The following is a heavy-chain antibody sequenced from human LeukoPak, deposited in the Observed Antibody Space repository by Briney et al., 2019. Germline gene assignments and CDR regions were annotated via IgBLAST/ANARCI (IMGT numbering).Heavy chain of an antibody. CDR2: ISSSSSYI. D-gene: IGHD5-18*01. V-gene: IGHV3-21*01. J-gene: IGHJ4*02. Sequence: GGSLRLSCAASGFTFSSYSMNWVRQAPGKGLEWVSSISSSSSYIYYADSVKGRFTISRDNAKNSLYLQMNSLRAEDTAVYYCARVNRRGYSPSFDYWGRGTLVTVSS. CDR3: ARVNRRGYSPSFDY. CDR1: GFTFSSYS.